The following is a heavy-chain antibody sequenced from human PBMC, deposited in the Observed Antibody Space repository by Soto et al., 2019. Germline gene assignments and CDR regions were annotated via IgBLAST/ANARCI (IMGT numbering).Heavy chain of an antibody. J-gene: IGHJ4*02. V-gene: IGHV4-39*01. D-gene: IGHD1-26*01. CDR3: ARRSANFYLFDY. CDR2: IFDGWDT. Sequence: QVQLQESGPGRVKPSETLSLTCTVSGDSISSSSYYWGWIRQPPGKGLDWMGSIFDGWDTYYNPSLKSRVSISVNTSKHQFLLKLSSVNAAVTNTYYCARRSANFYLFDYWGQGILVTVSS. CDR1: GDSISSSSYY.